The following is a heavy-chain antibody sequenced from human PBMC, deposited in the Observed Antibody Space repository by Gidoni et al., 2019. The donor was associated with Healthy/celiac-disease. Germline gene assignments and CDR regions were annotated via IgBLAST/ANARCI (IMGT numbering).Heavy chain of an antibody. Sequence: QVQLVESWGGVVQPGRSLRLSCAASGFTFSSYAMHWGRQAPGKGLEWVAVISYDGSNKYYADSVKGRFTISRDNSKNSLYLQMNSLRAEETAVYYCERDQHYYDSSGYYYIYGMDVWGQGTTVTVSS. CDR1: GFTFSSYA. D-gene: IGHD3-22*01. CDR3: ERDQHYYDSSGYYYIYGMDV. J-gene: IGHJ6*02. V-gene: IGHV3-30*01. CDR2: ISYDGSNK.